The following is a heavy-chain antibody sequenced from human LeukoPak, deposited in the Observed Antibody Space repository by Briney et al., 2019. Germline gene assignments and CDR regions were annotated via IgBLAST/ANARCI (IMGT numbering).Heavy chain of an antibody. D-gene: IGHD3-10*01. CDR3: ARLLWLNYFDY. CDR2: IYYSGST. Sequence: SETLSLTRTVSGGSISSYYWSWIRQPPGKGLEWIGYIYYSGSTNYNPSLKSRVTISVDTSKNQFSLKLSSVTAADTAVYYCARLLWLNYFDYWGQGTLVTVSS. CDR1: GGSISSYY. J-gene: IGHJ4*02. V-gene: IGHV4-59*08.